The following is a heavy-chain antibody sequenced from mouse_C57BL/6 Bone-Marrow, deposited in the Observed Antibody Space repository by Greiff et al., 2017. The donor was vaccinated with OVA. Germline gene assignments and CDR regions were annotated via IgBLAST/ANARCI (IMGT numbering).Heavy chain of an antibody. Sequence: QVQLKESGAELARPGASVKLSCKASGYTFTSYGISWVKQRTGQGLEWIGEIYPRSGNTYYNEKFTGKATLTADKSSSRAYMELRSLTSEDSAVYFCASLWALYDGYSFDYWGQGTTLTVSS. CDR1: GYTFTSYG. CDR3: ASLWALYDGYSFDY. D-gene: IGHD2-3*01. J-gene: IGHJ2*01. CDR2: IYPRSGNT. V-gene: IGHV1-81*01.